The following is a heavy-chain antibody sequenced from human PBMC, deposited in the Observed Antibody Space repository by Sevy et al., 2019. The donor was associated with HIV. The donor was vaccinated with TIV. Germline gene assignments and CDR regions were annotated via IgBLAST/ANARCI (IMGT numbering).Heavy chain of an antibody. CDR1: GFTFSSYA. J-gene: IGHJ5*02. V-gene: IGHV3-30*04. Sequence: GGSLRLSCAASGFTFSSYAMHWVRQAPGKGLEWVAIISYDGRNKYYADSVKGRFTISRDNSKNTLYLQMSSLRAEDTAMYYCARDQHDYDSNVRTGWFDPWGQGVLVTVSS. D-gene: IGHD3-22*01. CDR2: ISYDGRNK. CDR3: ARDQHDYDSNVRTGWFDP.